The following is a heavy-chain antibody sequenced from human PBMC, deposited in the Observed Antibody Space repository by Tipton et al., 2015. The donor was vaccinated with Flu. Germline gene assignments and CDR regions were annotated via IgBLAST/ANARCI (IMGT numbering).Heavy chain of an antibody. V-gene: IGHV4-34*01. D-gene: IGHD3-3*01. J-gene: IGHJ4*02. Sequence: TLSLTCVVYGGSFSGDYCSWIRQPPGKGLEWIGEVNHSGSTNYNPSLKSRVTISVDTSKNQFSLKLDSVTAADTAVFYCARAFGVVPFFDNWGQGTLATVSS. CDR3: ARAFGVVPFFDN. CDR1: GGSFSGDY. CDR2: VNHSGST.